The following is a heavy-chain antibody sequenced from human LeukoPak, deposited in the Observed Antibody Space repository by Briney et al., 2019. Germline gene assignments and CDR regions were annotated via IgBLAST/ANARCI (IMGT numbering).Heavy chain of an antibody. CDR2: LNHGGTRT. Sequence: GGSLRLSCAASGFTFRNFAMSWVRQAPGRGLEWVSGLNHGGTRTFYAASVKGRFTISRYDSNSTLFLQMDNLRVEDTATYDCAKDIGLFMFWGQGTLVIVSS. D-gene: IGHD3-10*02. CDR3: AKDIGLFMF. V-gene: IGHV3-23*03. J-gene: IGHJ4*02. CDR1: GFTFRNFA.